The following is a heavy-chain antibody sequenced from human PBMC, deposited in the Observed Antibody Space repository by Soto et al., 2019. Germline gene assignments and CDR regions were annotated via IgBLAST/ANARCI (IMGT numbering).Heavy chain of an antibody. CDR2: IWYDGSNK. CDR3: ARDSAGGDYYYYYGMDV. D-gene: IGHD3-16*01. CDR1: GFTFSSYG. Sequence: QVQLVESGGGVIQPGRSLRLSCAASGFTFSSYGMHWVRQAPGKGLEWVEVIWYDGSNKYYADSVKVRFTISRDNSKNTLYLQMNSLRAEDTAVYYCARDSAGGDYYYYYGMDVWGQWTTVTVSS. J-gene: IGHJ6*02. V-gene: IGHV3-33*01.